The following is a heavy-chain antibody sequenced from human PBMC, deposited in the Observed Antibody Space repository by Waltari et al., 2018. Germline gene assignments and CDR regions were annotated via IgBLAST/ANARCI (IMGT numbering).Heavy chain of an antibody. D-gene: IGHD7-27*01. CDR1: GFTFSSYS. CDR2: ISSSSSTI. J-gene: IGHJ4*02. Sequence: EVQLVESGGGLVQPGGSLGLSCAASGFTFSSYSMNWVRQAPGKGLEWVSYISSSSSTIYYADSVKGRFTISRDNAKNSLYLQMNSLRAEDTAVYYCARRTGDRPNDYWGQGTLVTVSS. CDR3: ARRTGDRPNDY. V-gene: IGHV3-48*04.